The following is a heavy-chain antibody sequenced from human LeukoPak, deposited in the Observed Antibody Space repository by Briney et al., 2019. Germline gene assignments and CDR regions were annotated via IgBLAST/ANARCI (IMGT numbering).Heavy chain of an antibody. CDR3: AKDHASVTSDYFDY. J-gene: IGHJ4*02. V-gene: IGHV3-30*18. D-gene: IGHD4-17*01. CDR1: GFTFSTYA. CDR2: ISYDGSNK. Sequence: PGRSLRLSCAASGFTFSTYAMHWVRQAPGKGLEWVAVISYDGSNKYYADSVKGRFTISRDNSKNTLYLQINSLRAEDTAVYYCAKDHASVTSDYFDYWGQGALDTVSS.